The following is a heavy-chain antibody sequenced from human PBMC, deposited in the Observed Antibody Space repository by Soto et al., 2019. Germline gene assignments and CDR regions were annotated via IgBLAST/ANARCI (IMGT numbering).Heavy chain of an antibody. CDR1: GYTFTGYY. V-gene: IGHV1-2*02. CDR3: AGTSCSSTTCPTTY. J-gene: IGHJ4*02. D-gene: IGHD2-2*01. Sequence: QVQLVQSGAEVKKPGASVKVSCKTSGYTFTGYYIYWVRQAPRQGLEWMGWINPHSGGTDSSQKFQGRVTMTRDTSISTAYMELSRLRSDDTAVYYCAGTSCSSTTCPTTYWGQGTLVTVSS. CDR2: INPHSGGT.